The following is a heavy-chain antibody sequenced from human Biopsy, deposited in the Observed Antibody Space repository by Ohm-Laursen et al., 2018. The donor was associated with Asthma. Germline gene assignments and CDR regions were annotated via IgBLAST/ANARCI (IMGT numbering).Heavy chain of an antibody. J-gene: IGHJ6*02. D-gene: IGHD4-17*01. V-gene: IGHV1-69*13. CDR1: GGTFSRYA. CDR2: IIPVFGTS. CDR3: ARGGYYGDRRHHNGLDV. Sequence: SVKVSCKASGGTFSRYAISWVRQAPGQGLEWMGGIIPVFGTSNYAQKFQGRVTFTADGSTSSAYMELSSLTSEDSAVYYCARGGYYGDRRHHNGLDVWGQGATVTVSS.